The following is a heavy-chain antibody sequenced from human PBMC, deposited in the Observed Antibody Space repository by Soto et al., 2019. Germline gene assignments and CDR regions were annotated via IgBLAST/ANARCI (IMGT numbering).Heavy chain of an antibody. J-gene: IGHJ6*02. CDR2: IKDGGDET. Sequence: GGSLRLSCAASGFSLSSYWMYWVRQTPGKGLVWVARIKDGGDETSYAESVKGRFTISRDNAKNTLHLQMSSLRSEDTAVYYCVRFSGLDVWCQGTTVTVSS. CDR1: GFSLSSYW. V-gene: IGHV3-74*01. CDR3: VRFSGLDV.